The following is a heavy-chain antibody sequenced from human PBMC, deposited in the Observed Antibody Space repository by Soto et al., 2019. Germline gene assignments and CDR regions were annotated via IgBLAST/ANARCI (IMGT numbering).Heavy chain of an antibody. Sequence: QVQLQQWGAGLLKPSETLSLTCAVYGGSFSGYYWSWIRQPPGKGLEWIGEINHSGSTNYKPSLKSRTTISVDTSKNHFSLKLSSVTAADTAVYYCARGRELTPYSSPYIITFGGVIAYWGQGTLVTVSS. D-gene: IGHD3-16*01. CDR1: GGSFSGYY. CDR3: ARGRELTPYSSPYIITFGGVIAY. CDR2: INHSGST. J-gene: IGHJ4*02. V-gene: IGHV4-34*01.